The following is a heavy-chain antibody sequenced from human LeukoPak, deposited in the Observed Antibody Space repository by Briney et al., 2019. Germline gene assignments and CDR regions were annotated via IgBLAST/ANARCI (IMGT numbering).Heavy chain of an antibody. J-gene: IGHJ5*02. Sequence: SVKVSCKASGFTFTSSAMQWVRQARGQRLEWIGWIVVGSGNTNYAQKFQERVTITRDMSTSTAYMELSRLRSDDTAVYYCAREVIGEPLYGNWFDPWGQGTLVTVSS. CDR2: IVVGSGNT. CDR3: AREVIGEPLYGNWFDP. CDR1: GFTFTSSA. D-gene: IGHD3-10*01. V-gene: IGHV1-58*02.